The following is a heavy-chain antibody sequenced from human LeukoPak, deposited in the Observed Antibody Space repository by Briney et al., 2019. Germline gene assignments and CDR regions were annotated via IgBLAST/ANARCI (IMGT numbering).Heavy chain of an antibody. CDR3: AKDPRYCSSTSCYTA. V-gene: IGHV3-23*01. J-gene: IGHJ5*02. CDR1: GFTFSSYA. CDR2: ISGSGGST. D-gene: IGHD2-2*02. Sequence: QTGGSLRLSCAASGFTFSSYAMSWVRQAPGKGLEWVSAISGSGGSTYYADSVKGRFTISRDNSKNTLYLQMNSLRAEDTAVYYCAKDPRYCSSTSCYTAWGQGTLVTVSS.